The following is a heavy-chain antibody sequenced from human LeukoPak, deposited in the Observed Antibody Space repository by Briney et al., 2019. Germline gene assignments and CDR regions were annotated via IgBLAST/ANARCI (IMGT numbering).Heavy chain of an antibody. J-gene: IGHJ4*02. CDR2: ISYDGSNK. Sequence: GRSLRLSCAASGFTFSSYAMHWVRQAPGKGLEWVAVISYDGSNKYYADSVKGRFTISRDNSKNTLYLQMNSLRAEDTAVYYCAKDPWIYGGGVFDYWGQGTLVTVSS. CDR3: AKDPWIYGGGVFDY. D-gene: IGHD4-23*01. V-gene: IGHV3-30-3*01. CDR1: GFTFSSYA.